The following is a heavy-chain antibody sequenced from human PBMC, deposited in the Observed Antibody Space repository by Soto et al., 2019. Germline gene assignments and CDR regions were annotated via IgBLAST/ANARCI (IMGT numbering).Heavy chain of an antibody. V-gene: IGHV3-13*01. CDR3: VRGLPGGFDP. Sequence: LRLSCGASGFIFSNFDMHWVRQTTEKGLEWVSGIGFAGDTNYSGSVKGRFTISRENAKNSLFLQMNSLRVGDTAVYYCVRGLPGGFDPWGQGTLVTVSS. CDR1: GFIFSNFD. CDR2: IGFAGDT. J-gene: IGHJ5*02. D-gene: IGHD3-10*01.